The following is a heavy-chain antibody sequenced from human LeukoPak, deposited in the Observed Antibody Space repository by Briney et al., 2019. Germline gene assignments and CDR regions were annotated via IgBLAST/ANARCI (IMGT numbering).Heavy chain of an antibody. J-gene: IGHJ4*02. CDR1: GFNLRSYG. CDR3: AKDVRGEAAAQDS. V-gene: IGHV3-30*02. D-gene: IGHD6-13*01. CDR2: IRYDGSKT. Sequence: GGSLRLSCAGSGFNLRSYGMHWVRQAPGKGPEWVAVIRYDGSKTYNAESVKGRFTISRDDSKNTLYLQMNSLRAEDAAVYYCAKDVRGEAAAQDSWGQGTLVTVSS.